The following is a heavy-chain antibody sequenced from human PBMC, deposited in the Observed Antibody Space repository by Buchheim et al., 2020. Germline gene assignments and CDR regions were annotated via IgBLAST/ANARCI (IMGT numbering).Heavy chain of an antibody. V-gene: IGHV3-30*18. CDR3: AKEVQVTTLYYYYGMDV. CDR1: GFTFSSYG. CDR2: ISYDGSNK. Sequence: QVQLVESGGGVVQPERSLRLSCAASGFTFSSYGMHWVRQAPGKGLEWVAVISYDGSNKYYADSVKGRFTISRDNSKNTLYLQMNSLRAEDTAVYYCAKEVQVTTLYYYYGMDVWGQGTT. J-gene: IGHJ6*02. D-gene: IGHD4-17*01.